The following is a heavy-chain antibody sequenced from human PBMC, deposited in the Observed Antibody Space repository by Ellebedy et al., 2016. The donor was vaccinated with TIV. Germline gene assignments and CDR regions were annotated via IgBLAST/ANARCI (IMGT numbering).Heavy chain of an antibody. CDR3: AKVQLSDYGDQGGFDY. J-gene: IGHJ4*02. V-gene: IGHV3-23*01. Sequence: PGGSLRLSCAASGFTFSSYAMSWVRQAPGKGLEWVSAISGSGGSTYYADSVKGRFTISRDNSKNTLYLQMNSLRAEDTAVYYCAKVQLSDYGDQGGFDYWGQGTLVTVSS. CDR1: GFTFSSYA. D-gene: IGHD4-17*01. CDR2: ISGSGGST.